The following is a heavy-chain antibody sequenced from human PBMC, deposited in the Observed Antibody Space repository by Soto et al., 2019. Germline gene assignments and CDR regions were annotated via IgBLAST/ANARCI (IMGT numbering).Heavy chain of an antibody. J-gene: IGHJ5*01. D-gene: IGHD1-1*01. Sequence: VESLRISCQVSAYSFTSHWIVWVLQMPGKGLEWMGNIYPGDSETIYSPSFQGQVTISVDKSSNTAYVHWSSLKASDTAMYYCVRLPTGIRTGWFDSWGQGTLVTVSS. CDR2: IYPGDSET. V-gene: IGHV5-51*01. CDR3: VRLPTGIRTGWFDS. CDR1: AYSFTSHW.